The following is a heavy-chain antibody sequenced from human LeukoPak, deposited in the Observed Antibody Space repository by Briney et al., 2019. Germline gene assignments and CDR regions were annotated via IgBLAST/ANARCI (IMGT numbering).Heavy chain of an antibody. V-gene: IGHV3-33*01. CDR3: ARVDSGWYPDY. D-gene: IGHD6-19*01. Sequence: GRSLRLSCAASGFTFSSYGMHWVRQAPDKGLEWVAVIWYDGSNKYYADSVKGRFTISRDNSKNTLYLQMNSLRAEDTAVYYCARVDSGWYPDYWDQGTLVTVSS. J-gene: IGHJ4*02. CDR2: IWYDGSNK. CDR1: GFTFSSYG.